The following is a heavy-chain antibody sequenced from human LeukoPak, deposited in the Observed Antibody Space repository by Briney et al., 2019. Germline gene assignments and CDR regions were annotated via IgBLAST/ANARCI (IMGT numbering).Heavy chain of an antibody. CDR2: ISSSGGRA. V-gene: IGHV3-23*01. J-gene: IGHJ4*02. CDR3: ARAGHCTNGICYTADFDY. Sequence: PGGSLRLSCVASGFTFSSYGMNWVRQAPGKGLEWVSVISSSGGRASYAAPVKGRFTISRDNSKNTLYLQMNSLRVEDTAVYYCARAGHCTNGICYTADFDYWGQGTLVTVSS. D-gene: IGHD2-8*01. CDR1: GFTFSSYG.